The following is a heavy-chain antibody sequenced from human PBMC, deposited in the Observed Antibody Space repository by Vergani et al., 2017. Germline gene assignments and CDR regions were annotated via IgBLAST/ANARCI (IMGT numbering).Heavy chain of an antibody. V-gene: IGHV1-24*01. Sequence: QVHLVQSGAEVKKPGASVKVACKVSGSSLTELSMHWVRQAPGKGLEWMGGFDPEDGETIYAQKFQGRVTMTEDTSTDTAYMELSSLRSEDTAVYYCATPRLRFSYYYYYGMDVWGQGTTVTVSS. CDR1: GSSLTELS. D-gene: IGHD5-12*01. J-gene: IGHJ6*02. CDR3: ATPRLRFSYYYYYGMDV. CDR2: FDPEDGET.